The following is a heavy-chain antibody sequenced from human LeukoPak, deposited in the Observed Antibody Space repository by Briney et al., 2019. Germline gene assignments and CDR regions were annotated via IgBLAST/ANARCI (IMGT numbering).Heavy chain of an antibody. CDR3: ARRPSPYYYDSSGYYSFDY. D-gene: IGHD3-22*01. J-gene: IGHJ4*02. CDR2: IYPGASDI. CDR1: GYRFTSYW. V-gene: IGHV5-51*01. Sequence: GESLKISCLGSGYRFTSYWIGWVRQMTGKGLEWMGIIYPGASDIRYSPSFQCQVTISAHKSSSTAYLQWSSLKASYTAMYYCARRPSPYYYDSSGYYSFDYWGQGTLVTVSS.